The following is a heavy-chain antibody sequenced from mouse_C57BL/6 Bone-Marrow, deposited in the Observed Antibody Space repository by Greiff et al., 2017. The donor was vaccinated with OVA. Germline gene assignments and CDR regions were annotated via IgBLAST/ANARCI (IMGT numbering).Heavy chain of an antibody. CDR2: ISSGGDYI. CDR3: TRDGDYDGDWYFDV. J-gene: IGHJ1*03. Sequence: EVQLVESGEGLVKPGGSLKLSCAASGFTFSSYAMSWVRQTPEKRLEWVAYISSGGDYIYYADTVKGRFTISRDNARNTLYLQMSSLKSEDTAMYYCTRDGDYDGDWYFDVWGTGTTVTVSS. V-gene: IGHV5-9-1*02. CDR1: GFTFSSYA. D-gene: IGHD2-4*01.